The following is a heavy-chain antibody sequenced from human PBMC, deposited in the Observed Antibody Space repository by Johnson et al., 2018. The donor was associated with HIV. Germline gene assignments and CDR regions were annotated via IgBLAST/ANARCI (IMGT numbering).Heavy chain of an antibody. V-gene: IGHV3-48*04. CDR3: ARERGVAGAFDI. CDR1: GFTFSSYA. CDR2: ISSSGGTI. D-gene: IGHD6-19*01. J-gene: IGHJ3*02. Sequence: VQLVESGGGLVQPGGSLRLSCAASGFTFSSYAMSWVRQAPGKGLEWVSYISSSGGTIYYADSVKGRFSISRDNAKNSLYLQMNSLRAEDTAVYYCARERGVAGAFDIWGQGTMVTVSS.